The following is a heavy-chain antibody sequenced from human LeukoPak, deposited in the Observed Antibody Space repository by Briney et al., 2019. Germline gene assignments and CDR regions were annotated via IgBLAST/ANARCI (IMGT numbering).Heavy chain of an antibody. J-gene: IGHJ4*02. Sequence: ASVKVYCKVSGYTLTELSMHWVRQAPGKGLEWMGGFDPEDGETIYAQKFQGRVTMTEDTSTDTAYMELSSLRSEDTAVYYCATSPRYGPTDLDYWGQGTLVTVSS. D-gene: IGHD1-14*01. CDR3: ATSPRYGPTDLDY. CDR1: GYTLTELS. V-gene: IGHV1-24*01. CDR2: FDPEDGET.